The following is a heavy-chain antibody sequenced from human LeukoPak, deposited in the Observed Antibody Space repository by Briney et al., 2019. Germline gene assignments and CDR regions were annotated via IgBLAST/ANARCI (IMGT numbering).Heavy chain of an antibody. CDR3: LKFAPGLLSGDWFDP. V-gene: IGHV3-23*01. D-gene: IGHD3-10*01. Sequence: GGSLRLSCAASGFTFGNSALSWVRLPPGRGLQWVAGIGGTNVPNTWYADSVKARFTISRDDSKSTLYLKMRSLRGEDTALYYCLKFAPGLLSGDWFDPWGQGTLVTVSS. CDR2: IGGTNVPNT. J-gene: IGHJ5*02. CDR1: GFTFGNSA.